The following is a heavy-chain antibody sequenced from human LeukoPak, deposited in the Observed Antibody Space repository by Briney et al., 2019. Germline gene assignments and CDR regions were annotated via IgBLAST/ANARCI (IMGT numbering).Heavy chain of an antibody. CDR2: IYHSGST. D-gene: IGHD4-17*01. CDR1: GYSISSGYY. V-gene: IGHV4-38-2*01. J-gene: IGHJ4*02. Sequence: PSETLSLTCAVSGYSISSGYYWGWIRQPPGKGLEWIGTIYHSGSTYHNPSLKGRVTISVDASKNQFSLKLSSVTAADTAVYYCARGLGGDPFDYWGQGTLVTVSS. CDR3: ARGLGGDPFDY.